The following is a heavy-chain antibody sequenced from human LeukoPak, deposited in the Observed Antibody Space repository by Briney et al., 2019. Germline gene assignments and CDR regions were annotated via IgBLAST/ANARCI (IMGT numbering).Heavy chain of an antibody. V-gene: IGHV3-48*03. J-gene: IGHJ4*02. Sequence: GGSLRLSCAASGFTFSSYEMNWVRQAPGKGLEWSSYISSSGTTKYYADPVKGRFTISRDNAKNSLHLQMKSLRAEDTAVYYCARDPAVSYDYVWGSFAGYWGQGTLVTVSS. D-gene: IGHD3-16*01. CDR1: GFTFSSYE. CDR3: ARDPAVSYDYVWGSFAGY. CDR2: ISSSGTTK.